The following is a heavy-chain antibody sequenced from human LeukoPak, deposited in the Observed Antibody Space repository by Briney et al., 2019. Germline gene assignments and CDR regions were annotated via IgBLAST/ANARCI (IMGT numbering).Heavy chain of an antibody. V-gene: IGHV3-21*01. D-gene: IGHD3-22*01. CDR1: GFTFSSYS. CDR3: ARDLGQYYDTSDNWFDP. J-gene: IGHJ5*02. CDR2: ISSTSSYI. Sequence: GGSLRLSCAASGFTFSSYSMNWVRQAPGKGLEWVSSISSTSSYIYYAASVKGRFTISRDNAKSSLYLQMNSLRAEDTAVYYCARDLGQYYDTSDNWFDPWGQGTLVTVSS.